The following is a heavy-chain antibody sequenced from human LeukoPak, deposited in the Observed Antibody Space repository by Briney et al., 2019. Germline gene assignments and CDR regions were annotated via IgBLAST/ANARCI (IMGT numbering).Heavy chain of an antibody. J-gene: IGHJ4*02. V-gene: IGHV3-30-3*01. CDR2: ISYDGSNK. CDR1: GFTFSSYA. Sequence: PGGSLRLSCAASGFTFSSYAMHWVRQAPGKGLEWVAVISYDGSNKYYADSVKGRFTISRDNSKNTLYLQMNSLRAEDTAVYYCARDGYYYDSSGYSVWGQGTLVTVSS. CDR3: ARDGYYYDSSGYSV. D-gene: IGHD3-22*01.